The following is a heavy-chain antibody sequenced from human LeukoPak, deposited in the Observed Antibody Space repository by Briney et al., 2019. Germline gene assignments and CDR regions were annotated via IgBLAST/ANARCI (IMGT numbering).Heavy chain of an antibody. CDR3: ASPRLVPLDAFDL. D-gene: IGHD6-19*01. Sequence: RASVKVSCEASGYTFSGYYMHWVRQAPGQGLEWMGWINPNSGGTNYAQKFQGRVTMTRDTSISTAYMELSRLRSDDTAVYYCASPRLVPLDAFDLWGQGTMVTVSS. CDR1: GYTFSGYY. J-gene: IGHJ3*01. V-gene: IGHV1-2*02. CDR2: INPNSGGT.